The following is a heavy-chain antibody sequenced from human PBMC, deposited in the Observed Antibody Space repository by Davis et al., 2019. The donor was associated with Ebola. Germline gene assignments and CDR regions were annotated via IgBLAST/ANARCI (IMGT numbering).Heavy chain of an antibody. V-gene: IGHV1-18*01. D-gene: IGHD3/OR15-3a*01. Sequence: ASVKVSCKASVYTFPSYTISWVRQAPGQGLEWMGWISAYNGNTNYAQKVRGRATMTTDTSTSTAYMELKSLRSDDTAVYYCARDQDFRVDYWGQGTLVTVSS. CDR2: ISAYNGNT. CDR1: VYTFPSYT. CDR3: ARDQDFRVDY. J-gene: IGHJ4*02.